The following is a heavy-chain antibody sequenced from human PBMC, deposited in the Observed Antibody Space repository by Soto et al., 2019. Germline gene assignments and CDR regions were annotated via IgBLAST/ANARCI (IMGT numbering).Heavy chain of an antibody. CDR1: GFTFSSYA. V-gene: IGHV3-30-3*01. CDR3: ARGGLGATIAAAFDI. CDR2: ISYDGSNK. D-gene: IGHD3-10*01. J-gene: IGHJ3*02. Sequence: QVQLVESGGGVVQPGRSLRLSCAASGFTFSSYAMHWVRQAPGKGLEWVAVISYDGSNKYYADSVKGRFTISRDNSKNTLYLQMNSLRAEDTAVYYCARGGLGATIAAAFDIWGQGRMVTVSS.